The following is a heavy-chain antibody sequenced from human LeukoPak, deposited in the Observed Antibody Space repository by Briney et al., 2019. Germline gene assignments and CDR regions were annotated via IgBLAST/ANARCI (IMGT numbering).Heavy chain of an antibody. J-gene: IGHJ5*02. CDR2: IYYSGST. Sequence: PSETLSLTCTVSGGSISSSSYYWGWIRQPPGKGLEWIGSIYYSGSTYYNPSLKSRVTISVDTSKNQFSLKLSSVTAADTAVYYCARGGHSYGYRYTWFDWFDPWGQGTLVTVSS. CDR1: GGSISSSSYY. D-gene: IGHD5-18*01. V-gene: IGHV4-39*07. CDR3: ARGGHSYGYRYTWFDWFDP.